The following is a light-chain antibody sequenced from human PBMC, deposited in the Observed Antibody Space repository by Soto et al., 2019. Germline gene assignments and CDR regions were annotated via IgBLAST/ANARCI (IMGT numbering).Light chain of an antibody. V-gene: IGKV3-20*01. CDR3: QQYGSSLLT. Sequence: EIVLTQSPGTLSLSPGERATLSCRASQSVSSSSLAWYQQKPGQAPRLLIYGASSRATGIPDRFSSSGSGRDFTLTISRLEPEDCAVYYCQQYGSSLLTFGPGTKVDIK. CDR1: QSVSSSS. J-gene: IGKJ3*01. CDR2: GAS.